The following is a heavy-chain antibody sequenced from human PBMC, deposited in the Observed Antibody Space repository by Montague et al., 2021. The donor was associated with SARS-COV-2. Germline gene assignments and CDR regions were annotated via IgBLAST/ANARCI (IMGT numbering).Heavy chain of an antibody. CDR1: GESVSGFY. CDR2: IYYSGST. CDR3: AKQALTRYCTSTTCFGAAFDI. D-gene: IGHD2-2*01. J-gene: IGHJ3*02. V-gene: IGHV4-59*08. Sequence: SXTLSLTCAVYGESVSGFYWTWIRQPPGKGLEWIGFIYYSGSTNYNPSLKSRVTISVDTSKNQFSLKLSSVTAADTAVYYCAKQALTRYCTSTTCFGAAFDIWGQGTMVTVSS.